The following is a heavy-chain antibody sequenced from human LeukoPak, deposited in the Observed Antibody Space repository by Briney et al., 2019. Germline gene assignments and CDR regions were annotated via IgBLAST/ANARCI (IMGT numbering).Heavy chain of an antibody. Sequence: PGGSLRLSCAASGFTFSSYAMSWVRQAPGKGLEWVSAISGSGGSTYYADSVKGRFTISRDNSKNTLYLQMNGLRAEDTAVYYCANLHYDILTGYIYYFDYWGQGTLVTVSS. CDR3: ANLHYDILTGYIYYFDY. V-gene: IGHV3-23*01. D-gene: IGHD3-9*01. CDR1: GFTFSSYA. J-gene: IGHJ4*02. CDR2: ISGSGGST.